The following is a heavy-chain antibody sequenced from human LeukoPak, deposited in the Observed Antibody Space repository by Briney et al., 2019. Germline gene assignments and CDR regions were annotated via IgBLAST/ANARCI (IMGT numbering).Heavy chain of an antibody. CDR1: GFTFSDYG. D-gene: IGHD3-3*01. CDR2: VWHDGSNK. V-gene: IGHV3-33*01. CDR3: ARGPVSIFGVHPNYYIMDV. Sequence: GSLNPSSAASGFTFSDYGMHWVRQAPGMGLEWVAGVWHDGSNKNYAASVKGRFTISRGSSKNTLYLQMNSLRAEDTAVYYCARGPVSIFGVHPNYYIMDVWGQGTKFTVSS. J-gene: IGHJ6*02.